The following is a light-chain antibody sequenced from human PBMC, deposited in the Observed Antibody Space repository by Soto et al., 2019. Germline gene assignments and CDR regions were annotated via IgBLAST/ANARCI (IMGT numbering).Light chain of an antibody. CDR3: QQYNYWPPYT. CDR1: QNLGSS. Sequence: EVVMTQSPATLSASPGERVTLSCRASQNLGSSLAWYQQRPGQAPRLLLYGGSTRATGIPARFSGSGSGTEFTVIISGLQAEDFAVYYCQQYNYWPPYTFGQGTNLEFK. J-gene: IGKJ2*01. V-gene: IGKV3-15*01. CDR2: GGS.